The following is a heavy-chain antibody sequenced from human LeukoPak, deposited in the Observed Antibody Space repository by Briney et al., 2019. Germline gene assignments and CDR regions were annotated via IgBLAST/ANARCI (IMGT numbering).Heavy chain of an antibody. V-gene: IGHV4-59*01. D-gene: IGHD4-11*01. J-gene: IGHJ4*02. CDR1: RGSISGYY. CDR2: IYYSGST. Sequence: PSETLSLTCTVSRGSISGYYWSWIRQPPGKGLEWIGYIYYSGSTNYNPSLKSRVTILIDTSKKQFSLKLSSVTAADTAVYYCARVDYSNPSYWGQGTLVTVSS. CDR3: ARVDYSNPSY.